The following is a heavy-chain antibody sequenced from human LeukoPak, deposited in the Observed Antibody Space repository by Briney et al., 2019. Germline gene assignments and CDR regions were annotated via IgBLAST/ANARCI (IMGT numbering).Heavy chain of an antibody. D-gene: IGHD1-1*01. J-gene: IGHJ4*02. CDR1: GGSISSYY. V-gene: IGHV4-4*07. Sequence: SETLSLTCTVSGGSISSYYWSWIRQPAGKGLEWIGRIYISGSTNYNPSLKSRVTMSVDTSKNQFSLKLSTVTAADTAVYYCARDRGTWNDDGFDYWGQGTLVTVSS. CDR3: ARDRGTWNDDGFDY. CDR2: IYISGST.